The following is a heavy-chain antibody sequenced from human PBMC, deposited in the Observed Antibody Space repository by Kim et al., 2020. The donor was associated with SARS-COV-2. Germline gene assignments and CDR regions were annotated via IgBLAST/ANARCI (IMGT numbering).Heavy chain of an antibody. CDR1: GYSFTSYW. CDR2: IYPGDSDT. Sequence: GESLKISCKGSGYSFTSYWIGWVRQMPGKGLEWMGIIYPGDSDTRYSPSFQGQVTISADKSISTAYLQWSSLKASDTAMYYCARRSNTIFGVVIMWGGMDVWGQGTTVTVSS. D-gene: IGHD3-3*01. CDR3: ARRSNTIFGVVIMWGGMDV. J-gene: IGHJ6*02. V-gene: IGHV5-51*01.